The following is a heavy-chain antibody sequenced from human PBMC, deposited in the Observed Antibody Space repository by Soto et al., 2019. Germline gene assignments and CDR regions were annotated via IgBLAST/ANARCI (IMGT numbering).Heavy chain of an antibody. Sequence: SETLSLTCAVYGGSFSGYYWSWIRQPPGKGLEWIGEINHSGSTNYNPSLKSRVTISVDTSKNQFSLKLSSVTAADTAVYYCARSPPSAAGTTPFGRYYMDVWGKGTTVTVSS. J-gene: IGHJ6*03. D-gene: IGHD6-13*01. CDR1: GGSFSGYY. CDR2: INHSGST. CDR3: ARSPPSAAGTTPFGRYYMDV. V-gene: IGHV4-34*01.